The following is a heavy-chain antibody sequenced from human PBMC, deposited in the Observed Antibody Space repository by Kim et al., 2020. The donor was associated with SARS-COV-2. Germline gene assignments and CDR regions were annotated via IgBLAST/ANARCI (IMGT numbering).Heavy chain of an antibody. CDR2: ISSSSYI. Sequence: GGSLRLSCAASGFTFSSYSMNWVRQAPGKGLEWVSSISSSSYIYYADSVKGRFTISRDNAKNSLYLQMNSLRAEDTAVYYCARVPSGYCSSTSCRDDYYYGMDVWGQGTTVTVSS. D-gene: IGHD2-2*01. CDR3: ARVPSGYCSSTSCRDDYYYGMDV. J-gene: IGHJ6*02. CDR1: GFTFSSYS. V-gene: IGHV3-21*01.